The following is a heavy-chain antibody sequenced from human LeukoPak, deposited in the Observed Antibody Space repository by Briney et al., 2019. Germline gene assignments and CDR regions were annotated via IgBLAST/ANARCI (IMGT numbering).Heavy chain of an antibody. CDR1: GGTFSSYA. D-gene: IGHD3-22*01. J-gene: IGHJ4*02. CDR2: IIPIFGTA. Sequence: VASVKVSCKASGGTFSSYAISWVRQAPGQGLEWMGGIIPIFGTANYAQKFQGRVTMTRDTSTSTVYMELSSLRSDDTAVYYCARPSSGGYYDSSGFYYAGLDYWSQGTLVTVSS. CDR3: ARPSSGGYYDSSGFYYAGLDY. V-gene: IGHV1-69*05.